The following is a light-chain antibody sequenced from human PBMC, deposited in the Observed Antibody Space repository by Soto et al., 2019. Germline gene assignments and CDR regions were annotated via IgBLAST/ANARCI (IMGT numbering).Light chain of an antibody. Sequence: DIVMTQSPLSLRVTPGEPASISCRSSESLLHTNGNNSLDGYLQETGQSAQLLIYFATTRDSVVHDRFSGSGSDTDFTLASSRVEAEDVVVYYCMQSVEIRWKFGHGTKVEIK. CDR1: ESLLHTNGNNS. J-gene: IGKJ1*01. V-gene: IGKV2-28*01. CDR2: FAT. CDR3: MQSVEIRWK.